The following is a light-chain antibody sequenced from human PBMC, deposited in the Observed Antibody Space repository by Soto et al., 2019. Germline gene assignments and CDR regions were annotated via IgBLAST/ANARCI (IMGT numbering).Light chain of an antibody. Sequence: QSALTQPASVSGSPGQAITISCTGTSSDVGGYNYVSWYQQHPGKAPKLMIYEVSDRPSGVSDRFSGSKSGNTASLTISGLQAEDEADYYCTSYTSSSTPVFGTAPKVTV. CDR3: TSYTSSSTPV. CDR1: SSDVGGYNY. J-gene: IGLJ1*01. CDR2: EVS. V-gene: IGLV2-14*01.